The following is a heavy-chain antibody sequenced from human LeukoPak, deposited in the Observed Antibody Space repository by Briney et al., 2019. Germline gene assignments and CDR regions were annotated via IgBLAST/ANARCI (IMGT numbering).Heavy chain of an antibody. D-gene: IGHD1-1*01. CDR1: GFTFSSYG. Sequence: GGSLRLSCAASGFTFSSYGMHWVRQAPGKGLEWVAFIRYDGSDIYYADSVKGRFIISRDNSKNTLFLQMNSLRAEDTAVYYCAKDSRYNWNDYFDYWGQGTLVTVSS. J-gene: IGHJ4*02. V-gene: IGHV3-30*02. CDR2: IRYDGSDI. CDR3: AKDSRYNWNDYFDY.